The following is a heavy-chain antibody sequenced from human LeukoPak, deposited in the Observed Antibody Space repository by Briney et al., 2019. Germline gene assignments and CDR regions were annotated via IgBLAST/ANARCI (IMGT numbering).Heavy chain of an antibody. CDR3: AKGNSGWYDY. CDR2: ISGSGGST. D-gene: IGHD6-19*01. CDR1: GFTFSSYA. J-gene: IGHJ4*02. V-gene: IGHV3-23*01. Sequence: GGSLRLSCAASGFTFSSYAMSWVRQAPGKGLERVSRISGSGGSTYYADSVKGRFTISRDNSKNTLYMQMNSLRAEDTAVYYCAKGNSGWYDYWGQGTLVTVSS.